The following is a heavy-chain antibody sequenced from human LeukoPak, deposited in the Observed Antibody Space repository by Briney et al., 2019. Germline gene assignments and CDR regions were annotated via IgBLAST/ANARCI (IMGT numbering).Heavy chain of an antibody. CDR2: IKQDGSEK. J-gene: IGHJ6*03. V-gene: IGHV3-7*01. CDR1: GFTFSSYW. Sequence: PGGSLRLSCAASGFTFSSYWMSWVRQAPGKGLEWVANIKQDGSEKYYVDSVKGRFTLSRDNAKNSLYLQMNSLRAEDTAVYYCARWERGYSYGEIYYYYMDVWGKGTTVTVSS. CDR3: ARWERGYSYGEIYYYYMDV. D-gene: IGHD5-18*01.